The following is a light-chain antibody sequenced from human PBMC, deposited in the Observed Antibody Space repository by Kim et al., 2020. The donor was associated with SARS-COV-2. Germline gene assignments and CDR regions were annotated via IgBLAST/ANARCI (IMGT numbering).Light chain of an antibody. V-gene: IGLV2-11*01. Sequence: GQSVTISCTGISSDVGDDKYVSWYQQHPGKAPKVMIYDVSERPSGVPDRFSGSKYGNTASLTISGLQPEDEAEYHCCSYAGSYTWVFGGGTRLTVL. CDR1: SSDVGDDKY. J-gene: IGLJ3*02. CDR2: DVS. CDR3: CSYAGSYTWV.